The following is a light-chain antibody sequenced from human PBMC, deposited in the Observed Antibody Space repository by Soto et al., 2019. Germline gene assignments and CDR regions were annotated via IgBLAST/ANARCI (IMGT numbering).Light chain of an antibody. Sequence: AIQMTQSPSSLSASVGDRVTITCRASQGIRNDLAWYQQRPGKAPNLLIYASSTLPSGVPSRFRGSGSGTDFTLTISSLQPDDFATYYCLQDYAYPRTFGQGTKVEI. V-gene: IGKV1-6*01. CDR1: QGIRND. J-gene: IGKJ1*01. CDR2: ASS. CDR3: LQDYAYPRT.